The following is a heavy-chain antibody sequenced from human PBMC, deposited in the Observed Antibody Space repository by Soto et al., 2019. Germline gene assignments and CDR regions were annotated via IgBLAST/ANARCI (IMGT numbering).Heavy chain of an antibody. CDR1: GYTFTNYD. Sequence: HVQLVQSGPEVKKPGASVKVSCKASGYTFTNYDITWVRQAPGQGLEWMGWISGYNGNTNYAQKLQDRVTMTTDTSTSTVYMELRSLRSDDTAVYYCARFGSAPYYYYGVDVWGHGTTVIVSS. V-gene: IGHV1-18*01. CDR2: ISGYNGNT. J-gene: IGHJ6*02. CDR3: ARFGSAPYYYYGVDV. D-gene: IGHD3-10*01.